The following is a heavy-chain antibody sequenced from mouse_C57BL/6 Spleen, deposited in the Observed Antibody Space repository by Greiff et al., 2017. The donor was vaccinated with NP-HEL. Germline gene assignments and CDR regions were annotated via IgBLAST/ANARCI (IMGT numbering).Heavy chain of an antibody. CDR1: GFSFNTYA. Sequence: EVKLMESGGGLVQPKGSLKLSCAASGFSFNTYAMNWVRQAPGKGLEWVARIRSKSNNYATYYADSVKDRFTISRDDSESMLYLQMNNLKTEDTAMYYCVGDGSSSRAMDYWGQGTSVTVSS. V-gene: IGHV10-1*01. J-gene: IGHJ4*01. CDR3: VGDGSSSRAMDY. CDR2: IRSKSNNYAT. D-gene: IGHD1-1*01.